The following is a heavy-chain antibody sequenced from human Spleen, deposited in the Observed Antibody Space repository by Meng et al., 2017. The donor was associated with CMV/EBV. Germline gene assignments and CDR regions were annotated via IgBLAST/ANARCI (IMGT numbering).Heavy chain of an antibody. CDR1: GFTFSSYA. J-gene: IGHJ6*02. V-gene: IGHV3-23*01. Sequence: LSLTCAASGFTFSSYAMSWVRQAPGKGLEWVSAISGSGGSTYYADSVKGRFTISRDNSKNTLYLQMNSLRAEDTAVYYCAKMGIVVVPAARNYYYGMDVWGQGTTVTVSS. CDR3: AKMGIVVVPAARNYYYGMDV. CDR2: ISGSGGST. D-gene: IGHD2-2*01.